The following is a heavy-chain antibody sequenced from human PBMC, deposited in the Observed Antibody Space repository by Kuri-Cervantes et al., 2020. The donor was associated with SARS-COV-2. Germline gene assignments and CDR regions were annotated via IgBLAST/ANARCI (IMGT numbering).Heavy chain of an antibody. CDR3: AREDCSSTSCYTDYWFDP. D-gene: IGHD2-2*02. Sequence: SVKVSCKASVGTFSSYAISWVRQAPGQGLEWMGRIIPILGIANYAQKFQGRVTITADKSTSTAYMELSSLRSEDTAVYYCAREDCSSTSCYTDYWFDPWGQGTLVTVSS. V-gene: IGHV1-69*04. CDR1: VGTFSSYA. CDR2: IIPILGIA. J-gene: IGHJ5*02.